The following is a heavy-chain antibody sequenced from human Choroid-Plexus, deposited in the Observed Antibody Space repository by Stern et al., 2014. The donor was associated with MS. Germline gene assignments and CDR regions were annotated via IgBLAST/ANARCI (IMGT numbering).Heavy chain of an antibody. J-gene: IGHJ6*02. CDR1: GYILTGYD. D-gene: IGHD3-3*01. CDR3: ARAQRGITIFGVVTDYYYLXXXX. CDR2: VHLNTGGT. V-gene: IGHV1-2*06. Sequence: QVQLMQSGATVKKPGASVKVSCKTSGYILTGYDIHGGRQAPGQGLDWMGLVHLNTGGTKYAQKFPVRVTLSRDTSIRTAYVELSSLTSDDTAVYYCARAQRGITIFGVVTDYYYLXXXXWGQGTTVTVSS.